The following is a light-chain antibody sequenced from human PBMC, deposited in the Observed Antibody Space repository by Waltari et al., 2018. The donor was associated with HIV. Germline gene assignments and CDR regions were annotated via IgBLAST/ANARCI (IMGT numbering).Light chain of an antibody. CDR2: DVR. CDR3: CSYAGSYTLV. J-gene: IGLJ2*01. Sequence: QSALTQPRSVSGSPGQSVTISCTGTSSDVGGYNYVSWYQQHPTKTPKPMIYDVRKRPAGVPDRFSGSKSGNTASLTISGLEAEDEADYYCCSYAGSYTLVFGGGTKLTVL. CDR1: SSDVGGYNY. V-gene: IGLV2-11*01.